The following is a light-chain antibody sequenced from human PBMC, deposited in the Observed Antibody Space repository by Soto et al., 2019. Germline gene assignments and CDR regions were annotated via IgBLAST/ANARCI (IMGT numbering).Light chain of an antibody. CDR3: LPLNSFPIP. CDR2: GAS. J-gene: IGKJ3*01. Sequence: IQLTQSPSSLSASVGDRVTISCRASQGIANFLAWYQQKPGKAPKLLIYGASTLQSGVPSRFSGSGSGTDFTLTISSLQPEDFATYCCLPLNSFPIPFGPGTKVDIK. CDR1: QGIANF. V-gene: IGKV1-9*01.